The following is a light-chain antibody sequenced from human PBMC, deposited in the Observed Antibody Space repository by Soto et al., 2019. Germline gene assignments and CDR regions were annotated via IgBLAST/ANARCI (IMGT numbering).Light chain of an antibody. CDR2: EVT. V-gene: IGLV2-14*03. CDR1: SSDVGGYNF. Sequence: QSVLTQPASVFGSPGQSITISCTGTSSDVGGYNFVSWYQQLPGKAPKLMIYEVTSRPSGVSNRFSGSKSGNTASLTISGLQPEDEAEYYCSSYTTSSTVFGTGTKVTVL. J-gene: IGLJ1*01. CDR3: SSYTTSSTV.